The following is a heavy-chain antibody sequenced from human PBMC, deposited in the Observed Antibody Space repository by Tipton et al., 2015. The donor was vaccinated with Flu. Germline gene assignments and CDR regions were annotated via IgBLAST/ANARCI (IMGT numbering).Heavy chain of an antibody. CDR1: GFTFSSYW. J-gene: IGHJ4*02. D-gene: IGHD2-21*01. CDR3: ARQIGGGDCY. Sequence: SLRLSCAASGFTFSSYWMSWVRQAPGKGLEWVANIKEDGSVKYYVESVKGRFTISRDNAKSSLYLQMNSLRAEDTAVYYCARQIGGGDCYWGQGTLVTVSS. V-gene: IGHV3-7*03. CDR2: IKEDGSVK.